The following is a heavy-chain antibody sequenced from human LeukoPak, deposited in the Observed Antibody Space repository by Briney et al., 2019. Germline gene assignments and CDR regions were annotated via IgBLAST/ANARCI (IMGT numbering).Heavy chain of an antibody. CDR3: ARGDSRGYYHYFDY. J-gene: IGHJ4*02. CDR1: GFTFSNHG. D-gene: IGHD3-22*01. V-gene: IGHV3-33*01. CDR2: IWNDGSNK. Sequence: QPGRSLRLSCAASGFTFSNHGMHWVRQAPGKGLEWVAVIWNDGSNKDYADSVKGRFTISRDNSKNTVYLQMNSLRAEDTAVYYCARGDSRGYYHYFDYWGQGTLVTVSS.